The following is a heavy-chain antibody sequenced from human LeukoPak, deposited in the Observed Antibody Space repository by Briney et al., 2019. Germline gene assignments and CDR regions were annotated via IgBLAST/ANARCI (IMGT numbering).Heavy chain of an antibody. V-gene: IGHV6-1*01. CDR1: GDSVSGSPAV. J-gene: IGHJ4*02. CDR3: ARGAVRGGTNFDY. Sequence: PSQTLSLTCAISGDSVSGSPAVWNWIRQSPSRGLEWLGRAYYRSKWNIDYAESVKGRIAITPDTSKNQLSLQLDSVTPEDTAVYYCARGAVRGGTNFDYWGQGTLVAVSS. D-gene: IGHD3-10*01. CDR2: AYYRSKWNI.